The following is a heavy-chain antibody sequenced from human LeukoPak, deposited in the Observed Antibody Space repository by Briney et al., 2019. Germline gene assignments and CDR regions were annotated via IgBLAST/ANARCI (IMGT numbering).Heavy chain of an antibody. V-gene: IGHV4-59*12. Sequence: PSETLSLTCTASGGSISRYYWSWIRQPPGKGLEWIGYIYHDGSTYYNPSLKSRVTMSVDTSKNQFSLKLSSVTAADTAVYYCAREGSRFGEPLSWFDPWGQGTLVTVSS. D-gene: IGHD3-10*02. CDR1: GGSISRYY. CDR3: AREGSRFGEPLSWFDP. CDR2: IYHDGST. J-gene: IGHJ5*02.